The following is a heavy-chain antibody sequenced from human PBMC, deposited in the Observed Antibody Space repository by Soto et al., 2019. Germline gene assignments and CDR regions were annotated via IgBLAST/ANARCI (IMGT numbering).Heavy chain of an antibody. Sequence: SETLSLTCTVSGGSISSYYWSWIRQPPGKGLEWIGYIQHGGSTYYNPSLKSRVTISVDRSKNQFSLKLTSVTAADTAVYYCARAHYGDYGYGMDVWGQGTTVTVSS. CDR3: ARAHYGDYGYGMDV. CDR2: IQHGGST. D-gene: IGHD4-17*01. V-gene: IGHV4-59*12. J-gene: IGHJ6*02. CDR1: GGSISSYY.